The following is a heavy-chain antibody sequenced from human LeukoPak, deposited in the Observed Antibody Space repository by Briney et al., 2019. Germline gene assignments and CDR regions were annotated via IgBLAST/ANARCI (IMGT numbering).Heavy chain of an antibody. J-gene: IGHJ4*02. CDR1: GGSISSGSSC. CDR3: ASPRLRSDY. Sequence: PSETLSLTCTVSGGSISSGSSCWSWIRQPAEKGLEWIGHISTSGSTNYNPSLKSRVTISVDTSKNQFSLKLSSVTAADTAVYYCASPRLRSDYWGQGTLVTVSS. V-gene: IGHV4-61*09. CDR2: ISTSGST. D-gene: IGHD4-17*01.